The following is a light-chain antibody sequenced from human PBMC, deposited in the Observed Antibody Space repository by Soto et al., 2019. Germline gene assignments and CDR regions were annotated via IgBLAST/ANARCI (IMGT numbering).Light chain of an antibody. CDR1: QSVNHN. CDR3: QQRKNWQVT. CDR2: DAS. V-gene: IGKV3-11*01. Sequence: VMTQCPDTLSASPGERVSLSCRASQSVNHNLAWYHQKPGQAPRLLIYDASNRATGIPARFGGSGSGTDFTLTISSLEPEDFAVYYCQQRKNWQVTFGQGTRLE. J-gene: IGKJ5*01.